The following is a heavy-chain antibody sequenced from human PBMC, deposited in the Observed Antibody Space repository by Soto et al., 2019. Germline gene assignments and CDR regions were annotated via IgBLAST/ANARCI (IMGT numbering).Heavy chain of an antibody. Sequence: TLEILSLTCAVSGGSIISGGYSWSWIRQPPGKGLEWIGYIYHSGSTKYNPSLKSRATISIDTSKNQVSLKLSSVTAEDTAVYYCATLPRGHWGQGTLVTVSS. J-gene: IGHJ4*02. CDR2: IYHSGST. D-gene: IGHD2-21*02. V-gene: IGHV4-30-2*01. CDR3: ATLPRGH. CDR1: GGSIISGGYS.